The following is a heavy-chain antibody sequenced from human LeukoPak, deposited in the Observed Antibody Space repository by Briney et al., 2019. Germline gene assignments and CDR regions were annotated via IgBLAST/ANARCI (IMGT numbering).Heavy chain of an antibody. V-gene: IGHV4-59*08. CDR3: ARPPNRRSSFFHY. J-gene: IGHJ4*02. CDR1: GGSISSYY. Sequence: SETLSLTCTVSGGSISSYYWSWLRQPPGKGLEWIGYIYYSGSTNYNPSLKSRVTISVDTSKNQFSLKLSSVTAADTAVYYGARPPNRRSSFFHYWAQRPLVRVPS. D-gene: IGHD6-19*01. CDR2: IYYSGST.